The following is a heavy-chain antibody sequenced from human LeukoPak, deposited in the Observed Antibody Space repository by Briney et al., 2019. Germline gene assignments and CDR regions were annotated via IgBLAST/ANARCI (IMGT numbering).Heavy chain of an antibody. V-gene: IGHV1-2*06. CDR1: GYTFTGYY. J-gene: IGHJ4*02. D-gene: IGHD2-15*01. CDR2: INPNSGGT. CDR3: ARGPSGGGSLTFDY. Sequence: ASVKVSCKASGYTFTGYYMHSVRQAPGQGLEWMGRINPNSGGTNYAQKFQGRVTMTRDTSISTAYMELSRLRSDDTAVYYCARGPSGGGSLTFDYWGQGNLVTVSS.